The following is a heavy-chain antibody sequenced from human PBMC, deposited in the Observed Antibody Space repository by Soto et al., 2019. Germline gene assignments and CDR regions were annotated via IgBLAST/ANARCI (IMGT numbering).Heavy chain of an antibody. V-gene: IGHV1-46*01. CDR2: INPSGGIT. CDR1: GFTFTSYY. D-gene: IGHD3-3*01. CDR3: ARRSIFTWSDAFDI. J-gene: IGHJ3*02. Sequence: QVELVQSWPEVKKPGASVKVSCKAAGFTFTSYYMHWVRQAPGQGLEWMGFINPSGGITTYAQKFQARVTMTSDTSTSTVYMELRTLKSEDTAVYYCARRSIFTWSDAFDIWGQGTMVTVSA.